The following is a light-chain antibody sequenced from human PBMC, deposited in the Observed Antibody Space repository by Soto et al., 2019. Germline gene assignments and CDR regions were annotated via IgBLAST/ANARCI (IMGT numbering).Light chain of an antibody. V-gene: IGKV1-5*03. CDR1: QSISSW. CDR3: QQYNSYPWT. CDR2: KAS. Sequence: DIQMTQSPSTLSASVGDSVIITCRASQSISSWLAWYLQKPGKAPKLLIYKASSLASGVPSRFSGSGSGTEFTLTISSLQPDDFATYYCQQYNSYPWTFGQGTKVEIK. J-gene: IGKJ1*01.